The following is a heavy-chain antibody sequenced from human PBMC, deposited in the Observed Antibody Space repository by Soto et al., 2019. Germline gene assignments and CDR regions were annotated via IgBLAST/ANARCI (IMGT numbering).Heavy chain of an antibody. D-gene: IGHD1-26*01. CDR1: GFSFSSYG. Sequence: EVQLVESGGGLVKPGESLRLTCAASGFSFSSYGMNWLRQAPGKGLEWVSSLSSSSSYIYYADSVKGRFTISRDNAKNSHYLQTNSLRTEDTAVYYCARGYRYSGSYDVDWFDPWGQGTLVTVSS. CDR2: LSSSSSYI. V-gene: IGHV3-21*01. CDR3: ARGYRYSGSYDVDWFDP. J-gene: IGHJ5*02.